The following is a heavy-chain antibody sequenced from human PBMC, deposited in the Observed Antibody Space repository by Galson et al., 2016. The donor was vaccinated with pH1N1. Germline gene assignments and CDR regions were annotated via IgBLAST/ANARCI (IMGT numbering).Heavy chain of an antibody. CDR1: GFTFINYA. J-gene: IGHJ5*02. V-gene: IGHV3-23*01. CDR3: AIVDYYGSGTYYKLVDNVWFDP. D-gene: IGHD3-10*01. Sequence: SLRLSCAASGFTFINYAMNWVRQAPGKGLEWVSTISGSVAATYYADSVKGRFIISRDNPRNTLYLQMNSLRAEDTAVYHCAIVDYYGSGTYYKLVDNVWFDPVGQGTLVTVSS. CDR2: ISGSVAAT.